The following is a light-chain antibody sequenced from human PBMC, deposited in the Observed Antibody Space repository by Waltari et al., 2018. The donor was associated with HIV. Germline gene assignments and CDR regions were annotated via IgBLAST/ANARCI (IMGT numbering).Light chain of an antibody. CDR3: QRYSTSPPYT. CDR1: QHISGSY. CDR2: GAS. J-gene: IGKJ2*01. Sequence: IVLTQSPGTLSLSPGERATLSCRASQHISGSYLAWYQQKPGQAPRFLIYGASSRAAGIPDRFSGSGSGTDVTLTISILEPEDFAVYYCQRYSTSPPYTFGQGTKLEI. V-gene: IGKV3-20*01.